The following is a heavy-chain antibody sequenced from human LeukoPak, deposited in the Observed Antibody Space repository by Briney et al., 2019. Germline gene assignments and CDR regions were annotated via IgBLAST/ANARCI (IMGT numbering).Heavy chain of an antibody. Sequence: GGSLRLSCAASGFIFSNYWMSWVRQAPGKGLEWVANIKQDESEKYYVDSVKGRFTISRDNAKNSLFLQMNSLRAEDPAVYYCARDKIVGATVLDYWGQGSLVTVSS. D-gene: IGHD1-26*01. J-gene: IGHJ4*02. CDR3: ARDKIVGATVLDY. CDR1: GFIFSNYW. CDR2: IKQDESEK. V-gene: IGHV3-7*01.